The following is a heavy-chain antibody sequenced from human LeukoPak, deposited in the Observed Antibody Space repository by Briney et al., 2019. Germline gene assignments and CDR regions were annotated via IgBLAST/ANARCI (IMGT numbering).Heavy chain of an antibody. CDR3: ARVNFETFDY. Sequence: ASVKVSCKASGYTFTSYYMHWVRQAPGQGLEWMGWMNPNSGNTGYAQKFQGRVTMTRNTSISTAYMELSSLRSEDTAVYYCARVNFETFDYWGQGTLVTVSS. J-gene: IGHJ4*02. V-gene: IGHV1-8*02. CDR2: MNPNSGNT. CDR1: GYTFTSYY.